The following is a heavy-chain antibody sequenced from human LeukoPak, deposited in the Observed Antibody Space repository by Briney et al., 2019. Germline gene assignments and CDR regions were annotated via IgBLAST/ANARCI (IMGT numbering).Heavy chain of an antibody. V-gene: IGHV3-23*01. Sequence: SGGSLRPSCAASGFTFSSYAMSWVRQVPGEGLEWVSTISSSGGSTYSADSVKGRFTISGDNSKNTLYLQMNSLRADDTAVYYCARGSNWQPFDYWGQGTLVTVSS. CDR3: ARGSNWQPFDY. D-gene: IGHD6-13*01. CDR2: ISSSGGST. J-gene: IGHJ4*02. CDR1: GFTFSSYA.